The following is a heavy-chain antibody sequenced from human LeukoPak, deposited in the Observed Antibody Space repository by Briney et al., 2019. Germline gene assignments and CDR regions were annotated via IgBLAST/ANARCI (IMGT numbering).Heavy chain of an antibody. CDR1: GFTFSHYW. Sequence: GGSLRLSCAASGFTFSHYWMSWVRQAPGKGLEWVSAISGSGGSTYYADSVKGRFTISRDNSKNTLYLQMNSLRAEDTAVYYCAKDKESRSAPFDYWGQGTLVTVSS. J-gene: IGHJ4*02. CDR2: ISGSGGST. CDR3: AKDKESRSAPFDY. V-gene: IGHV3-23*01.